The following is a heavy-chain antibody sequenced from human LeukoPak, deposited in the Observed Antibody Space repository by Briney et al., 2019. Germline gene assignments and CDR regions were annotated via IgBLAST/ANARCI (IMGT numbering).Heavy chain of an antibody. D-gene: IGHD2-15*01. J-gene: IGHJ4*02. CDR3: ARRPSVVTATADDY. Sequence: GESLKISCKGSGYNFPNFCIAWVRQMPGKGLEWMGIIYPGDSDTRYSPSFQGQVTISADKSISTAYLQWSSLKTSDTAMYYCARRPSVVTATADDYWGQGTLVTVSS. CDR2: IYPGDSDT. V-gene: IGHV5-51*01. CDR1: GYNFPNFC.